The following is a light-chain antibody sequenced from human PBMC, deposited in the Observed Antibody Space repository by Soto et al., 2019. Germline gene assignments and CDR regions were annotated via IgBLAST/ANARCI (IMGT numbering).Light chain of an antibody. J-gene: IGKJ1*01. CDR3: QQYGSSPPIT. V-gene: IGKV3-20*01. CDR2: GAS. Sequence: EIVLTQSPATLSLSPGERATLSCRASQSVSSSYLAWYQQKPGQAPRLLIYGASSRATGIPDRFSGSGSGTDFTLTISRLEPEDFAVYYCQQYGSSPPITFGQGTKADIK. CDR1: QSVSSSY.